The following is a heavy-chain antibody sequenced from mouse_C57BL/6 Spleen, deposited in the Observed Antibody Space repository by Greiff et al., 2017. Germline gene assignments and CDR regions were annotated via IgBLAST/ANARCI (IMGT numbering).Heavy chain of an antibody. CDR3: AKGLLREVAWFAY. CDR2: IYPGDGDT. Sequence: QVQLQQSGAELVKPGASVKISCKASGYAFSSYWMNWVKQRPGKGLEWIGQIYPGDGDTNYNGKFKGKATLTADKSSSTAYMQLSSLTSEDSAVYFCAKGLLREVAWFAYWGQGTLVTVSA. V-gene: IGHV1-80*01. D-gene: IGHD1-3*01. CDR1: GYAFSSYW. J-gene: IGHJ3*01.